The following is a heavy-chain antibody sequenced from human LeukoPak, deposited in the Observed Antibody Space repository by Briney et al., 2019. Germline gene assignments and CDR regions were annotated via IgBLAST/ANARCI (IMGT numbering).Heavy chain of an antibody. V-gene: IGHV4-38-2*01. CDR1: GYSISSGYY. J-gene: IGHJ4*02. CDR3: ARQRPREYYFDY. Sequence: NPSETLSLTCAVSGYSISSGYYWGWIRPPPGKGREGSGTIYHSASTYYSPSLKSPVTISVDTPKNQFSLKLSSVTAADTAVYYCARQRPREYYFDYWGQGTLVTVSS. CDR2: IYHSAST.